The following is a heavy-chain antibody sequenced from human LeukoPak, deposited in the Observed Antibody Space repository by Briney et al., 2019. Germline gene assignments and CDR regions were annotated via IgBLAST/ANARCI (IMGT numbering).Heavy chain of an antibody. CDR1: GGSISGSNFY. CDR3: ARHGSSGWVFAY. V-gene: IGHV4-39*01. D-gene: IGHD6-19*01. Sequence: SETLSLTCTVSGGSISGSNFYWGWIRQPRGKGLDWIVSIYYSGSTYTSPSLNSRVTISVDTSNNHFSLKLSSVTAADAAVYYCARHGSSGWVFAYWGQGTLVTVSS. CDR2: IYYSGST. J-gene: IGHJ4*02.